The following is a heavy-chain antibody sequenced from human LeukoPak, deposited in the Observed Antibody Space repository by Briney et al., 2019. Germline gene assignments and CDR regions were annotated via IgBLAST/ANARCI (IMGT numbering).Heavy chain of an antibody. V-gene: IGHV1-58*02. D-gene: IGHD3-16*01. CDR2: IVVGSGNT. J-gene: IGHJ4*02. CDR1: GFTFTSSA. CDR3: AAETSYVWGSSDFDY. Sequence: TSVKVSCKASGFTFTSSAMQWVRQARGQSLEWIGWIVVGSGNTNYAQKFQERVTITRDMSTSTAYMELSSLRSEDTAVYYCAAETSYVWGSSDFDYWGQGTLVTVSS.